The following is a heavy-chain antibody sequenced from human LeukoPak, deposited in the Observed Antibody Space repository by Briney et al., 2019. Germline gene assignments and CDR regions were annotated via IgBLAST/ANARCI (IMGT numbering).Heavy chain of an antibody. CDR1: GFPFGDFA. V-gene: IGHV3-49*04. Sequence: GGSLGLSCTTSGFPFGDFAMNWVRQAPGKGLEWVGFIKTQVYGGTTEYGASVKGRFTISRDDSRAIAYLQMNSLKTEDTAVYFCTRDHRDDWNPGYYFDYWGQGALVTVSS. CDR3: TRDHRDDWNPGYYFDY. CDR2: IKTQVYGGTT. J-gene: IGHJ4*02. D-gene: IGHD1-1*01.